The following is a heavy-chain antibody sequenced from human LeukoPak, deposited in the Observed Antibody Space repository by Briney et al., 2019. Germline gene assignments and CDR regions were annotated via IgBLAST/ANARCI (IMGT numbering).Heavy chain of an antibody. CDR3: ARASGPFDY. J-gene: IGHJ4*02. CDR1: GLTFSTYG. Sequence: PGGSLGLSCAASGLTFSTYGMHWVRQAPGKGLEWVAVIWNDGSNKYYADSVKGRFTISRDNSKNTLYLQMNSLRAGDTAVYSCARASGPFDYWGQGTLVTVSS. D-gene: IGHD3-10*01. CDR2: IWNDGSNK. V-gene: IGHV3-33*01.